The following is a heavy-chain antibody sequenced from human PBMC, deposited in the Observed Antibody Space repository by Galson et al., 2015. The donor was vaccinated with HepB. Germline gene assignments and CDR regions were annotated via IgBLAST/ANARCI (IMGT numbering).Heavy chain of an antibody. Sequence: LSCAASGFIFSDYYMSWIRQPPGKGLEWIGSVHNSGVTYYNPSLQSRVTISGDTSKNQFSLRVRSVTATDTAVYYCARALGGSYFYGMDVWGQGTTVTVSS. CDR1: GFIFSDYY. D-gene: IGHD3-3*02. J-gene: IGHJ6*02. CDR3: ARALGGSYFYGMDV. V-gene: IGHV4-38-2*01. CDR2: VHNSGVT.